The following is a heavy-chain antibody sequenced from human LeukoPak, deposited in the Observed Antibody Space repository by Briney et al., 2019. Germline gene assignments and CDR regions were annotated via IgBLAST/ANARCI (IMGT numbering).Heavy chain of an antibody. J-gene: IGHJ4*02. Sequence: GGSLRLSCAASGFTFSSYAMSWVRQAPGKGLEWVSAISGSGGGTYYADSVKGRFTISKDNSKNTLYLQMNSLRAEDTAVYYCAKISAYDILTGDFDYWGQGTLVTVSS. D-gene: IGHD3-9*01. CDR1: GFTFSSYA. CDR3: AKISAYDILTGDFDY. CDR2: ISGSGGGT. V-gene: IGHV3-23*01.